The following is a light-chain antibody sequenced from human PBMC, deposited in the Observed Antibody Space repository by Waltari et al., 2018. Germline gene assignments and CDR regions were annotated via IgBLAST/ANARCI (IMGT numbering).Light chain of an antibody. CDR1: PGVGRP. Sequence: EIVLTQSPGPLPLSPGARATLPCRASPGVGRPLAWAQQKPGQAPRPLLYDASGRAAGAPGRVSGSGSGTDFSRAISSLEPGDFAVDFCQHYVSLPVTFGQGTKVEI. CDR2: DAS. V-gene: IGKV3-20*01. CDR3: QHYVSLPVT. J-gene: IGKJ1*01.